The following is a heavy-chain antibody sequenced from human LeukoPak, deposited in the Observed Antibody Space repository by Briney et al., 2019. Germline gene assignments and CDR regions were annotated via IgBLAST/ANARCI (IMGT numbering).Heavy chain of an antibody. CDR2: IYYSGST. CDR3: ARDQYYDFWSGYHTIDYYYMDV. V-gene: IGHV4-59*01. D-gene: IGHD3-3*01. J-gene: IGHJ6*03. CDR1: GGSMSNYY. Sequence: SETLPLTCSVSGGSMSNYYWSWIRQPPGKRLEWIAYIYYSGSTNYNPSLKSRVTISVDTSKNQFSLKLSSVTAADTAVYYCARDQYYDFWSGYHTIDYYYMDVWGKGTTVTASS.